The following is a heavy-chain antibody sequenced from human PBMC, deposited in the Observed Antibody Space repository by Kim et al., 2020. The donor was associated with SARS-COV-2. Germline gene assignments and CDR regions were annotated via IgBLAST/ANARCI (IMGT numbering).Heavy chain of an antibody. V-gene: IGHV1-69*13. D-gene: IGHD2-2*01. Sequence: SVKVSCKASGGTFSSYAISWVRQAPGQGLEWMGGIIPIFGTANYAQKFQGRVTITADESTSTAYMELSSLRSEDTAVYYCARDEVVVVPASMNYYYYGMDVWGQGTTVTVSS. CDR2: IIPIFGTA. CDR3: ARDEVVVVPASMNYYYYGMDV. J-gene: IGHJ6*02. CDR1: GGTFSSYA.